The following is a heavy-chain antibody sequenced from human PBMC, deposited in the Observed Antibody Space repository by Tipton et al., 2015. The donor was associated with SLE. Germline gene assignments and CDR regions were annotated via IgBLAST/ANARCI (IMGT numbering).Heavy chain of an antibody. CDR3: GGDRIGGGLPWYFDL. J-gene: IGHJ2*01. Sequence: LVQSGPEVKVSCKASGGSFNNHAVSWERKAPGEGIEWLGGIVPLFRSTDYAQRFQGRLTISADGSKSTVYMELRSLRVDDTAVYFCGGDRIGGGLPWYFDLWGRGPLVSVSS. V-gene: IGHV1-69*01. CDR1: GGSFNNHA. CDR2: IVPLFRST. D-gene: IGHD3-10*01.